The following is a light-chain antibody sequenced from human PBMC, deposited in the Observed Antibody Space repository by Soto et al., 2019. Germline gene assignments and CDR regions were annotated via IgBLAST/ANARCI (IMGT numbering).Light chain of an antibody. CDR1: STDVGGYNY. Sequence: QSVLTQPASVSGSPGQSIFISCTGSSTDVGGYNYVSWYQHHPDRAPKLIIYEVSFRPLGVSNRFSGSKSGSTASLTISGLQAEDAAEYYCSSYTSMNTVLFGGGTKLTVL. CDR3: SSYTSMNTVL. V-gene: IGLV2-14*01. J-gene: IGLJ2*01. CDR2: EVS.